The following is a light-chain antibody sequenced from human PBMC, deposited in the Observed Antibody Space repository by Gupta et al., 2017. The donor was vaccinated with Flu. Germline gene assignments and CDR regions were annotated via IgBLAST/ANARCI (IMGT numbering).Light chain of an antibody. V-gene: IGLV3-25*02. Sequence: SFDLTQPPSVSVSPGQTARITCPGDSWPNQYGYWYQQKAGQAPVRWMYKDSERPSGIPERFSGSSSGTTPTLIITEVQAEEEADYYCHSADSDANLVIFGGGT. CDR2: KDS. CDR3: HSADSDANLVI. J-gene: IGLJ2*01. CDR1: SWPNQY.